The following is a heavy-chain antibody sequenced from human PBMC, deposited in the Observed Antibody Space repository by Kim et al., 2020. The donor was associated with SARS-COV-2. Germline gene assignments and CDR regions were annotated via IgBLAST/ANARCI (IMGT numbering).Heavy chain of an antibody. CDR3: ARASRPKRVVGAFDI. J-gene: IGHJ3*02. V-gene: IGHV4-31*02. D-gene: IGHD3-22*01. Sequence: PSLKSRVTISVDTSKNQVSRKLSSGTAADTAVYYCARASRPKRVVGAFDIWGQGTMVTVSS.